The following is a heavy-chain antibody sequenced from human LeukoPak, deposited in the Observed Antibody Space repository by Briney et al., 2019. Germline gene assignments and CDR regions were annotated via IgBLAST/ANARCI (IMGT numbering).Heavy chain of an antibody. Sequence: GGSLRLSCAASGFTFSTYSMTLVRQAPGKGLEWVSYISSSSSTIYYADSVKGRFTISRDNAKNSLYLQMNSLRAEDTAVYYCARDILTGSQSRFQHWGQGTLVTVSS. J-gene: IGHJ1*01. V-gene: IGHV3-48*04. CDR1: GFTFSTYS. D-gene: IGHD3-9*01. CDR3: ARDILTGSQSRFQH. CDR2: ISSSSSTI.